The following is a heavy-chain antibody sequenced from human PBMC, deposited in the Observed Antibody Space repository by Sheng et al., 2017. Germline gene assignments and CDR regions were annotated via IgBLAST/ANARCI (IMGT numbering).Heavy chain of an antibody. CDR1: GHTFSSYS. J-gene: IGHJ6*02. CDR2: ISDFNGKT. D-gene: IGHD1-7*01. CDR3: ARDWTGTPSAYGLDV. V-gene: IGHV1-18*01. Sequence: QLVQSGGAVRNPGASMNVSCTASGHTFSSYSFTWLRQAPGQGLEWMGWISDFNGKTDLAQKFSGRLSLSTQRSTDTRTAYMELNDLTSDDTAVYYCARDWTGTPSAYGLDVWDQGP.